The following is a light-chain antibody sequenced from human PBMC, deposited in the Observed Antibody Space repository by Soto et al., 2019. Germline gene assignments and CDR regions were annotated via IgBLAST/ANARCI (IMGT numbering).Light chain of an antibody. V-gene: IGLV2-14*01. CDR2: EVS. CDR3: SSNTSSSSVV. J-gene: IGLJ2*01. Sequence: QSALTQPASVPGSPGQSITISCTGTSSDVGGYNYVSWYQQHPGKAPKLMIYEVSNRPSGVSNRFSGSKSRNTASLTISGLQAEDEADYYCSSNTSSSSVVFGGGTQLTVL. CDR1: SSDVGGYNY.